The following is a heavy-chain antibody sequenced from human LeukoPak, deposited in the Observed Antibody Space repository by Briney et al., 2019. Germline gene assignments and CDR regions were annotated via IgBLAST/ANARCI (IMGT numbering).Heavy chain of an antibody. CDR3: VRSTGGSYSSYFDY. D-gene: IGHD1-26*01. J-gene: IGHJ4*02. CDR1: GYTFTGYY. CDR2: INPNSGGT. V-gene: IGHV1-2*04. Sequence: ASVKVSCKASGYTFTGYYMHWVRQAPGQGLEWMGWINPNSGGTNYAQKFQGWVTMTRDTSISTAYMELSRLRSDDTAVYYCVRSTGGSYSSYFDYWGQGTLVTVSS.